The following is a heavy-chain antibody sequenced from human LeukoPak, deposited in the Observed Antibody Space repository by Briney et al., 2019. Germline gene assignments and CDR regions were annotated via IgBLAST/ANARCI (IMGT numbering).Heavy chain of an antibody. Sequence: GGSLRLSCVVTGFTFSTYGRFAMHWLRQAPGKGLEWVAVLSYDGSEKKYADSVKGRFTISRDNSKNIVYLEMNSLRVEDTAVYYCARDRDGSGSYFTYWLDPWGQGTLVTVSS. CDR2: LSYDGSEK. CDR1: GFTFSTYGRFA. J-gene: IGHJ5*02. D-gene: IGHD3-10*01. CDR3: ARDRDGSGSYFTYWLDP. V-gene: IGHV3-30*01.